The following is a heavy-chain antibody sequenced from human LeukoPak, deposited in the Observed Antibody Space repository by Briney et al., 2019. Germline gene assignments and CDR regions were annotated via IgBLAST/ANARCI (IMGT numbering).Heavy chain of an antibody. CDR1: GYAFTSYG. D-gene: IGHD6-19*01. CDR2: ISTYNGNT. Sequence: ASVTVSCKASGYAFTSYGISWVRQAPGQGLEWMGWISTYNGNTNYAQKLQGRVTMTTDTSTSTAYMELRSLRSDDTAVYYCARDLEYSSGWYFDYWGQGTLVTVSS. CDR3: ARDLEYSSGWYFDY. J-gene: IGHJ4*02. V-gene: IGHV1-18*04.